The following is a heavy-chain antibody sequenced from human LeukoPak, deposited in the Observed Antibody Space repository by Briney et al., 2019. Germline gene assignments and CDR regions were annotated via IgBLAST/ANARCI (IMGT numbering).Heavy chain of an antibody. J-gene: IGHJ4*02. V-gene: IGHV5-51*07. D-gene: IGHD1-26*01. CDR2: IYPGDSDT. CDR3: ARQGVSGSYVGTIDY. Sequence: GESLKISCKGSGYSFTSYWIGWVHQMPGKGLEWMGIIYPGDSDTRYSPSFQGQVTISADKSISTAYLQWSSLKASDTAMYYCARQGVSGSYVGTIDYWGQGTLVTVSS. CDR1: GYSFTSYW.